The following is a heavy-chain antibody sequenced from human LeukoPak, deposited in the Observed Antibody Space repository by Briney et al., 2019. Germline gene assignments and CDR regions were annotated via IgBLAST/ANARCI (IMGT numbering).Heavy chain of an antibody. CDR3: AKYLKGSFGFDP. J-gene: IGHJ5*02. V-gene: IGHV3-23*01. D-gene: IGHD2-15*01. CDR2: ISGSGGST. Sequence: GGSLRLSCAASGFTFSSCGMSWVRQAPGKGLEWVSAISGSGGSTYYADSVKGRFTISRDNSKNTLYLQMNSLRAEDTAVYYCAKYLKGSFGFDPWGQGTLVTVSS. CDR1: GFTFSSCG.